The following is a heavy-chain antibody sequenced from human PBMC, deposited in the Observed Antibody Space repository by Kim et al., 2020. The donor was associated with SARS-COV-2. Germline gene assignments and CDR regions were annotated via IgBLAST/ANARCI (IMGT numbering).Heavy chain of an antibody. D-gene: IGHD6-19*01. Sequence: NYHPSLKRRVTISVDTSKNQFSLELSSVTAADTAVYYCARVGGQWLVPDYWGQGTLVTVSS. V-gene: IGHV4-59*01. J-gene: IGHJ4*02. CDR3: ARVGGQWLVPDY.